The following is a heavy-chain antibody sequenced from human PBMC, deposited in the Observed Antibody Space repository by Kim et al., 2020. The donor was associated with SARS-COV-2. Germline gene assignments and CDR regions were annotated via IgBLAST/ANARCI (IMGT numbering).Heavy chain of an antibody. Sequence: GGSLRLSCAASGFTFSSFAMSWVRQAPGKGLEWVSAITHTGGATYYADSVKGRFTISRDNSKNTLYLQMNSLGAEDTALYYCAKRVFGSGKAFDYWGQGTLVTVSS. CDR3: AKRVFGSGKAFDY. CDR2: ITHTGGAT. V-gene: IGHV3-23*01. D-gene: IGHD3-10*01. J-gene: IGHJ4*02. CDR1: GFTFSSFA.